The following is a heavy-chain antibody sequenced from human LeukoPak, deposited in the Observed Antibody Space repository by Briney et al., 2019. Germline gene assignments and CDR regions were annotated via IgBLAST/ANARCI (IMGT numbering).Heavy chain of an antibody. V-gene: IGHV3-21*06. Sequence: GGSLRLSCSASGFTFRSYSLNWVRLAPGKGLEWVSSISGSSTYIYYADSVKGRFTISRDNTKNSLYLQMNSLRVEDTAVYCCARGLYSNNGVEWFDPWGQGTLVTVSS. J-gene: IGHJ5*02. CDR1: GFTFRSYS. CDR3: ARGLYSNNGVEWFDP. D-gene: IGHD4-11*01. CDR2: ISGSSTYI.